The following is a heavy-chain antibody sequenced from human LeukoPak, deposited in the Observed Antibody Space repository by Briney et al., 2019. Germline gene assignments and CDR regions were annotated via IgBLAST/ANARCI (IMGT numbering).Heavy chain of an antibody. CDR2: IYPGDSDT. V-gene: IGHV5-51*01. CDR1: GYRFTSYW. Sequence: PGESLKISCESSGYRFTSYWIGWVRQMPGKGLEWMGVIYPGDSDTRYSPSFQGQVTISADKSISTAYLQWSSLKASDTAMYYCARHSHRSPLVVPAAIRRSGPYYYMDVWGKGTTVTVSS. J-gene: IGHJ6*03. D-gene: IGHD2-2*01. CDR3: ARHSHRSPLVVPAAIRRSGPYYYMDV.